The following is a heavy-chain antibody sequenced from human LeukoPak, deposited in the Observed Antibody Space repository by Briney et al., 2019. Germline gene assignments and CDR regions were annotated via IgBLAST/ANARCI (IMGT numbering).Heavy chain of an antibody. CDR1: GGSFSGYY. J-gene: IGHJ3*02. CDR2: IYYSGST. V-gene: IGHV4-34*01. CDR3: ARNGAFDI. Sequence: SETLSLTCAVYGGSFSGYYWSWIRQPPGKGLEWIGSIYYSGSTYYNPSLKSRVTISVDTSKNQFSLKLSSVTAADTAVYYCARNGAFDIWGQGTMVTVSS.